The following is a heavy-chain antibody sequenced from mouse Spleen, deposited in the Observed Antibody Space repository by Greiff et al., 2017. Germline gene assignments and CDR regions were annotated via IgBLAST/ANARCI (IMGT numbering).Heavy chain of an antibody. J-gene: IGHJ1*01. V-gene: IGHV1-42*01. CDR2: INPSTGGT. D-gene: IGHD2-2*01. Sequence: EVQLQQSGPELVKPGASVKISCKASGYSFTGYYMNWVKQSPEKSLEWIGEINPSTGGTTYNQKFKAKATLTVDKSSSTAYMQLKSLTSEDSAVYYCARWLRQYFDVWGAGTTVTVSS. CDR1: GYSFTGYY. CDR3: ARWLRQYFDV.